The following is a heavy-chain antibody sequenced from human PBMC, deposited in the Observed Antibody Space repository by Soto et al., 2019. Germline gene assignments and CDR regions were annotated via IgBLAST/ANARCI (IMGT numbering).Heavy chain of an antibody. Sequence: EVQLLESGGGLVQPGGSLRLSCTASRFTFSSYAMSWVRQAPGKELEWVSTISGNSGKTNYAESVKGRFSISRDNSKNTVHLQLDSLRAEDTAVYFCAKLGFVLMELYYFHQWGHGTLVTVSS. CDR3: AKLGFVLMELYYFHQ. D-gene: IGHD2-8*01. CDR1: RFTFSSYA. CDR2: ISGNSGKT. V-gene: IGHV3-23*01. J-gene: IGHJ4*01.